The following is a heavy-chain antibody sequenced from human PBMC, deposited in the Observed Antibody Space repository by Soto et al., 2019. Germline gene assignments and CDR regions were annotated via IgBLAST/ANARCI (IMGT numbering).Heavy chain of an antibody. CDR3: ATGVIWIGYFTVDS. D-gene: IGHD3-3*01. J-gene: IGHJ4*02. CDR1: GGSFGKSA. Sequence: SVKVSCKASGGSFGKSAINWLRQTPGQGLEWLGGFIPVYRTLNYAQKFQGRVTITADESTGTAYMTLSSLASDDTAVYYCATGVIWIGYFTVDSWGQGTRVTVSS. CDR2: FIPVYRTL. V-gene: IGHV1-69*13.